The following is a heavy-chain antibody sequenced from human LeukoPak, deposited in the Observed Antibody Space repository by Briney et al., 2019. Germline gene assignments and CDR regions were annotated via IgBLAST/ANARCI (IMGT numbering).Heavy chain of an antibody. CDR1: NNTLSNNG. D-gene: IGHD3-16*01. CDR2: ISGYNTYT. V-gene: IGHV1-18*01. Sequence: ASVKVSCKASNNTLSNNGISWVRQAPGQGLEWMGWISGYNTYTTYAQKFQDRVTMTKDTSTSTAYMEMRSLRSDDTATYYCARVRLVWGMETFDLWGQGTMVTV. J-gene: IGHJ3*01. CDR3: ARVRLVWGMETFDL.